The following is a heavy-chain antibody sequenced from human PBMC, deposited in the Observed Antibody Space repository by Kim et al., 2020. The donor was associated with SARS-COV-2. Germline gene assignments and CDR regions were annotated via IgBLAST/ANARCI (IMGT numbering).Heavy chain of an antibody. V-gene: IGHV3-23*01. CDR2: ISGSGGST. Sequence: GGSLRLSCAASGFTFSSYAMSWVRQAPGKGLEWVSAISGSGGSTYYADSVKGRFTISRDNSKNTLYLQMNSLRAEDTAVYYCAKDQLYNRERYFDWLSKAKDYWGQGTLVTVSS. D-gene: IGHD3-9*01. CDR3: AKDQLYNRERYFDWLSKAKDY. J-gene: IGHJ4*02. CDR1: GFTFSSYA.